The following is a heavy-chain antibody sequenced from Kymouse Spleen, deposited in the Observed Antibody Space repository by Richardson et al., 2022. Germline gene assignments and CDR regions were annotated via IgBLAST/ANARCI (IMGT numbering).Heavy chain of an antibody. Sequence: EVQLVESGGGLIQPGGSLRLSCAASGFTVSSNYMSWVRQAPGKGLEWVSVIYSCGSTYYADSVKGRFTISRDNSKNTLYLQMNSLRAEDTAVYYCARERGYCSSTSCPMGYYYGMDVWGQGTTVTVSS. CDR2: IYSCGST. CDR1: GFTVSSNY. J-gene: IGHJ6*02. CDR3: ARERGYCSSTSCPMGYYYGMDV. V-gene: IGHV3-66*03. D-gene: IGHD2-2*02.